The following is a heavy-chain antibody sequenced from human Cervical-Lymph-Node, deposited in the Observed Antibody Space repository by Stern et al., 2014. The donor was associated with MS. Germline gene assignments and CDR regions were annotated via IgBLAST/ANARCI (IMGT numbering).Heavy chain of an antibody. D-gene: IGHD1-14*01. CDR3: AREVADTGYFNY. V-gene: IGHV3-21*01. Sequence: VQLVESGGGLAKPGGSLRLSCEASGFPFSSYTMNCVRQAPGKGQEWVSSISSSGRNINYGSSLKGRFTISRDNAKNSLYLHMNSLRVEDTAVYYCAREVADTGYFNYWGQGALVTVSS. J-gene: IGHJ4*02. CDR1: GFPFSSYT. CDR2: ISSSGRNI.